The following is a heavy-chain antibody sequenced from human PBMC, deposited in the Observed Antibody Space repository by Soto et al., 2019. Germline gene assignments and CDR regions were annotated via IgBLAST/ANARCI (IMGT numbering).Heavy chain of an antibody. J-gene: IGHJ6*02. CDR1: GFTFSSYA. CDR2: ISYDGSNK. CDR3: ARDLVVVPAAITGYYYYYYGMDV. D-gene: IGHD2-2*01. Sequence: GGSLRLCCAASGFTFSSYAMHWVRQAPGKGLEWVAVISYDGSNKYYADSVKGRFTISRDNSKNTLYLQMNSLRAEDTAVYYCARDLVVVPAAITGYYYYYYGMDVWGQGTTVTVSS. V-gene: IGHV3-30-3*01.